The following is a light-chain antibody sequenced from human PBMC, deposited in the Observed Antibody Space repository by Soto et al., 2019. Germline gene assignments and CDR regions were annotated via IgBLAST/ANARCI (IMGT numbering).Light chain of an antibody. CDR1: QSVSTSY. CDR3: QQYGSSPPWT. CDR2: GAS. J-gene: IGKJ1*01. Sequence: EIVLTQSPGTLSLSPGERATLSCRASQSVSTSYLAWYQQKPGQAPRLLIYGASSRATGIPDRFSGSGSGTRDTLTISRLEPEDFAVYYCQQYGSSPPWTFGQGPKVEIK. V-gene: IGKV3-20*01.